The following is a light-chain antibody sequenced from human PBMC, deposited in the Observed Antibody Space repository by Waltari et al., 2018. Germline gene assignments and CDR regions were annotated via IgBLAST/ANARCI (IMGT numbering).Light chain of an antibody. CDR2: EVY. V-gene: IGLV2-8*01. CDR3: SSYAGSENVV. J-gene: IGLJ3*02. CDR1: SHNVGGYHY. Sequence: QSALTQPPSASGSLRQSVTIPCTGTSHNVGGYHYVSWYQQHPGKAPRLMIYEVYNRPSGVPDRFSGSKSGNTASLTVSGLQADDEADYYCSSYAGSENVVFGGGTKLTVL.